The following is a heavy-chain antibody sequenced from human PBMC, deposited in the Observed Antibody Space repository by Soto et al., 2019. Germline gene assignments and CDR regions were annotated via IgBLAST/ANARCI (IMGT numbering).Heavy chain of an antibody. V-gene: IGHV1-69*02. CDR1: GGTFSSYT. CDR3: ASSSGWFVPFDY. J-gene: IGHJ4*02. CDR2: IIPILGIA. D-gene: IGHD6-19*01. Sequence: GASVKVSCKSSGGTFSSYTISWVRQAPGQGLEWMGRIIPILGIANYAQKFQGRVTITADKSTSTAYMELSSLRSEDTAVYYCASSSGWFVPFDYWGQGTLVTVSS.